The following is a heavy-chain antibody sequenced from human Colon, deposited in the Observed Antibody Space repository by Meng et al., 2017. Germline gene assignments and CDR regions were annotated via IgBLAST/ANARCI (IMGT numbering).Heavy chain of an antibody. CDR3: ARGSASEFGALFQYCFDF. CDR1: GGSTSSGGYY. CDR2: TYYSGST. D-gene: IGHD3-10*01. Sequence: SETLSPTCTLSGGSTSSGGYYWGWTRQHPGKGLEWIGYTYYSGSTYYNPSLRSRPTMSVDTSKNQFSLKLSSVTDANTAVYYCARGSASEFGALFQYCFDFWGQGSLVTVSS. V-gene: IGHV4-31*02. J-gene: IGHJ4*02.